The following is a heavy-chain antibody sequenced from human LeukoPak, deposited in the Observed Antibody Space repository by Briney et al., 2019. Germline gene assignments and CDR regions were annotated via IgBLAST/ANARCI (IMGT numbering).Heavy chain of an antibody. CDR3: AREGYSYGPGWYFDL. CDR2: ISGSGGST. V-gene: IGHV3-23*01. D-gene: IGHD5-18*01. J-gene: IGHJ2*01. CDR1: GFTFSSYA. Sequence: GGSLRLSCAASGFTFSSYAMSWVRQAPGKGLEWVSAISGSGGSTYYADSVKGRFTISRDNAKNSLYLQMNSLRAEDTAVYYCAREGYSYGPGWYFDLWGRGTLVTVSS.